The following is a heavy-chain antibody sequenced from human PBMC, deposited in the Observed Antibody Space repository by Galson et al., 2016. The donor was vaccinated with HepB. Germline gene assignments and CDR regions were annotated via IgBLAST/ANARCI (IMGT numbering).Heavy chain of an antibody. CDR1: GYTFSSYD. CDR2: MSPSTDKT. D-gene: IGHD7-27*01. CDR3: ARNLYATGDFDF. J-gene: IGHJ4*02. Sequence: SCKASGYTFSSYDINWVRQATGYGLEWMGWMSPSTDKTGYAREFQGRITMTWDTSISTAYMELSSLRSEDTAVYYCARNLYATGDFDFWGQGTLVTVSS. V-gene: IGHV1-8*01.